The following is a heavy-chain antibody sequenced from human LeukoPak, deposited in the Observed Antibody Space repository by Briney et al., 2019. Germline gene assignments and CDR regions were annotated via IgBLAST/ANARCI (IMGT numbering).Heavy chain of an antibody. J-gene: IGHJ6*03. CDR2: IYPGDSDSDP. D-gene: IGHD1-1*01. Sequence: GESLKISCKGSGYSFTSYWIGWVRQRPGKGLEWMGIIYPGDSDSDPRYSPSFQGQVTISADKSSSTAYLQWSSLKASDTAMYYCARHYWNRENYYYYYYMDVWGKGTTVTVSS. CDR3: ARHYWNRENYYYYYYMDV. CDR1: GYSFTSYW. V-gene: IGHV5-51*01.